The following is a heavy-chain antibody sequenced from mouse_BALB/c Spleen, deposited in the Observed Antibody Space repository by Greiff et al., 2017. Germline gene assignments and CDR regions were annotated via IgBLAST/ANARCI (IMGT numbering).Heavy chain of an antibody. D-gene: IGHD2-2*01. J-gene: IGHJ4*01. Sequence: VHVKQPGSELVRPGASVKISYKASGYSFTGYYMHWVKQSHGKSLEWIGRVNPNNGGTSYNQKFKGKAILTVDKSSSTAYMELRSLTSEDSAVYYCARGGDGNDGGDYWGQGTSVTVSS. CDR1: GYSFTGYY. CDR2: VNPNNGGT. V-gene: IGHV1-26*01. CDR3: ARGGDGNDGGDY.